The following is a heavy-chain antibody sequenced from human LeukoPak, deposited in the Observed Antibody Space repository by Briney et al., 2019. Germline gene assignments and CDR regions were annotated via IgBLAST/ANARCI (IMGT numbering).Heavy chain of an antibody. V-gene: IGHV3-48*01. CDR2: ISGTSATI. CDR3: ARDSSAGSSGF. J-gene: IGHJ4*02. Sequence: PGGSLRLSCAASGFTFSNFNMNWVRQAPGKGLEWISYISGTSATIYYADSVKGRFTISRDSAKNSLYLQMNSLRVEDTAVYYCARDSSAGSSGFWGQGTLVTVSS. CDR1: GFTFSNFN. D-gene: IGHD6-25*01.